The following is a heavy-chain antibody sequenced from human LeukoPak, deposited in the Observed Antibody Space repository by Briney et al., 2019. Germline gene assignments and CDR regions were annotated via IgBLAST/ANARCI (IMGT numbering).Heavy chain of an antibody. CDR3: AKRGGPVGVIKNFFDH. Sequence: GGSLRLSCAASRLTFSPYWMSWVRQTPGKGLEWVSLLSGRGGSAYYDDSVKGRFTISRDNSKNTLYLQMNRLTAGDTAIYYCAKRGGPVGVIKNFFDHWGQGTLVTVSS. V-gene: IGHV3-23*01. CDR2: LSGRGGSA. CDR1: RLTFSPYW. J-gene: IGHJ4*02. D-gene: IGHD2-21*01.